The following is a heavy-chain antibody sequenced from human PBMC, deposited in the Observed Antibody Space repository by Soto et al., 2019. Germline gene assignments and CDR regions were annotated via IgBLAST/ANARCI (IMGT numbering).Heavy chain of an antibody. D-gene: IGHD4-17*01. CDR1: GFIFNTYA. J-gene: IGHJ5*01. Sequence: GGSLRLSCAASGFIFNTYAMHWVRQAPGKGLEYVSGISTNGGSTYYANSVKGRFIISRDNSKNTLYLQMGSLRGEDMAVYYCARSTTVTLEWFDFWGQGTLVTVSS. V-gene: IGHV3-64*01. CDR3: ARSTTVTLEWFDF. CDR2: ISTNGGST.